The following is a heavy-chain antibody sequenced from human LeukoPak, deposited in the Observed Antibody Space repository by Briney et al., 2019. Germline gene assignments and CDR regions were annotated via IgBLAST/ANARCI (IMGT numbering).Heavy chain of an antibody. Sequence: GGSLRLSCAASAFTFSSYSMNWVRQAPGKGLEWVSSISSSSSYIYCADSVKGRFTISRDNAKNSLYLQMNSLRAEDTAVYYCARDVGSYYDFWSGYYLIDAFDIWGQGTMVTVSS. D-gene: IGHD3-3*01. CDR3: ARDVGSYYDFWSGYYLIDAFDI. V-gene: IGHV3-21*01. J-gene: IGHJ3*02. CDR2: ISSSSSYI. CDR1: AFTFSSYS.